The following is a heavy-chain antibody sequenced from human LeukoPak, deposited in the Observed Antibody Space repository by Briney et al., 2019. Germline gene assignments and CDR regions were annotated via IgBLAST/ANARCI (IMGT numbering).Heavy chain of an antibody. CDR1: AGSMRSYY. J-gene: IGHJ4*02. V-gene: IGHV4-59*08. CDR3: ARHPYVSGHFDY. CDR2: IYYSGRT. Sequence: PETLSLTCTVSAGSMRSYYWSWIRHRPGKGLESIGYIYYSGRTNYNPSPKSRVTISVDTSKNQFSLGLNAVTAADTAVYYCARHPYVSGHFDYWGQGTLVTVSS. D-gene: IGHD3-10*01.